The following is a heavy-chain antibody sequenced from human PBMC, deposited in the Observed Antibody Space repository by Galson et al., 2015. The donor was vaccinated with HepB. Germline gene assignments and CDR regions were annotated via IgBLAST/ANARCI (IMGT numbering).Heavy chain of an antibody. Sequence: LRLSCAASGFTFSSYAMSWVRQAPGKGLEWVSAISGSQITTYYAGSVKGRFTISRDNSKNTLFLQMNSLRAEDTAVYYCAKGGLSLGYCGGDCYSYWGQGTLVTVSS. V-gene: IGHV3-23*01. D-gene: IGHD2-21*02. CDR1: GFTFSSYA. CDR3: AKGGLSLGYCGGDCYSY. CDR2: ISGSQITT. J-gene: IGHJ4*02.